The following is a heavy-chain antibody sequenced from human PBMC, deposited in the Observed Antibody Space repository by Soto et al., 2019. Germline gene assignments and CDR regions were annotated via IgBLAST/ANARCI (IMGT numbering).Heavy chain of an antibody. CDR1: GYTFSSYG. Sequence: QVQLVQSGAEVKKPGASVKVSCKASGYTFSSYGISWVRQAPGQGLEWMGWISAYNGNTNYAQKLQGRVTMTTDTTTSTANMDLRSLRSDDTAIEYCARDKGDGSGSYYGYWGQGTLVTVSS. J-gene: IGHJ4*02. D-gene: IGHD3-10*01. V-gene: IGHV1-18*01. CDR3: ARDKGDGSGSYYGY. CDR2: ISAYNGNT.